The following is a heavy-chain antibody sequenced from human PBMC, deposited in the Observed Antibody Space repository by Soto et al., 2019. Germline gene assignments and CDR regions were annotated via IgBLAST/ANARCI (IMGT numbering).Heavy chain of an antibody. CDR1: GFTFSSYS. CDR2: ISSSSSYI. J-gene: IGHJ4*02. Sequence: GGSLRLSCAASGFTFSSYSMNWVRQAPGKGLEWVSSISSSSSYIYYADSVKGRFTISRDNAKNSLYLQMNSLRAEDTAVYYCARVYSSSAPGDYWGQGTLVTVSS. V-gene: IGHV3-21*01. CDR3: ARVYSSSAPGDY. D-gene: IGHD6-13*01.